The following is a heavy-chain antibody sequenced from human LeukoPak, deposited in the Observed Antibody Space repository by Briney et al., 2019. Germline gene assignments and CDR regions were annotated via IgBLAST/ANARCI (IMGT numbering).Heavy chain of an antibody. Sequence: GGSLRLSCAASGFTFSSYWMSWVRQAPGKGLEWVANIKQDGSEKYYVDSVKGRFTISRDNAKNSLYLQMNSLRAEDTAVYYCARDHYSSSWYEWGYYYMDVWGKGTTVTVSS. D-gene: IGHD6-13*01. J-gene: IGHJ6*03. CDR2: IKQDGSEK. CDR1: GFTFSSYW. V-gene: IGHV3-7*01. CDR3: ARDHYSSSWYEWGYYYMDV.